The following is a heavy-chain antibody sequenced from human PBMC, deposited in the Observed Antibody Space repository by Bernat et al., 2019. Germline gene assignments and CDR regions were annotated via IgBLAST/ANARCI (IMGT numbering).Heavy chain of an antibody. V-gene: IGHV3-48*02. D-gene: IGHD6-19*01. CDR2: ISSSSSTI. CDR3: ARSALIAVAGIRNWFDP. CDR1: GFTVSSSY. Sequence: EVQLVESGGGLVQPGGSLRLSCAVSGFTVSSSYMSWVRQAPGKGLEWVSYISSSSSTIYYADSVKGRFTISRDNAKNSLYLQMNSLRDEDTAVYYCARSALIAVAGIRNWFDPWGQGTLVTVSS. J-gene: IGHJ5*02.